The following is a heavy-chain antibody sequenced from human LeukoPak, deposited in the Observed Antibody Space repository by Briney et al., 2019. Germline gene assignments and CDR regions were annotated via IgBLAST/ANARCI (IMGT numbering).Heavy chain of an antibody. D-gene: IGHD3-10*01. CDR3: ARNSKSVLLWHRFDP. CDR2: IYYNGET. V-gene: IGHV4-38-2*02. Sequence: PSETLSLTCTVSGYSISSGYYWGWIRQPPGKGLEWIGYIYYNGETNYNPSLKSRVTISVDTSKNQFSLKLSSVTAADTAVYYCARNSKSVLLWHRFDPWGQGTLVTVSS. CDR1: GYSISSGYY. J-gene: IGHJ5*02.